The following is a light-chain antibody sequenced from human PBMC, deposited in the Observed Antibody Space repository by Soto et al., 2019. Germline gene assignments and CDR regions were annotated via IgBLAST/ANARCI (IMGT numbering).Light chain of an antibody. CDR3: SSYTSSSTRV. CDR1: SSDVGAYDC. V-gene: IGLV2-14*03. J-gene: IGLJ1*01. CDR2: EVS. Sequence: QSALTQPASVSGSPGRSITISCTGTSSDVGAYDCVSWYQQHPDKAPKLMIYEVSNRPSGVSNRFSGSKSVNTATLTISGLQADDEANYSCSSYTSSSTRVFGTGTKVTV.